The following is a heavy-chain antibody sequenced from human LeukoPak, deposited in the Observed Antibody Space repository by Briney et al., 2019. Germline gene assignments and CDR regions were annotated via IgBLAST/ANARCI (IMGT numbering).Heavy chain of an antibody. D-gene: IGHD3-10*01. CDR3: ARGGVNYKIAGP. CDR2: IYYSVST. CDR1: GGSINSYY. J-gene: IGHJ5*02. V-gene: IGHV4-59*01. Sequence: SETLSLTCTVSGGSINSYYWSWIRQPPGKGLEWIWYIYYSVSTNYNPSLKSRVTISVDTSKNQFSLKLSSVTAADTAVYYCARGGVNYKIAGPWGQGALVTVSS.